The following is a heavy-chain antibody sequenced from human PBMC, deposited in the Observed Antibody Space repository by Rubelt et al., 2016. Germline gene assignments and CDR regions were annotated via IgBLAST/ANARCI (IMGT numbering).Heavy chain of an antibody. CDR1: GLTFGSYA. CDR3: AKDSTWAFDF. Sequence: GGSLRLSCAASGLTFGSYAIHWVRQAPGRGLEWLAFISHDGSHENYVDSVRGRFSISSDSSKNTLYLQMNKLRVEDSAVYHCAKDSTWAFDFWGQGTRVTVSS. CDR2: ISHDGSHE. V-gene: IGHV3-30*02. J-gene: IGHJ4*02.